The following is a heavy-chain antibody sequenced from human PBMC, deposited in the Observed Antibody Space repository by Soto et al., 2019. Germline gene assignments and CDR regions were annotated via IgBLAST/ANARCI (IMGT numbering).Heavy chain of an antibody. J-gene: IGHJ4*02. V-gene: IGHV3-23*01. Sequence: HPGGSLRLSCAASGFTFSSYAMSWVRQAPGKGLEWVSGISDSGGSTYYADSVKGRFTISRDNSKNTLYLQMNSLRAEDTAVYYCAKESGGTYWVSFDYWGQGILVTVSS. CDR3: AKESGGTYWVSFDY. CDR2: ISDSGGST. D-gene: IGHD1-26*01. CDR1: GFTFSSYA.